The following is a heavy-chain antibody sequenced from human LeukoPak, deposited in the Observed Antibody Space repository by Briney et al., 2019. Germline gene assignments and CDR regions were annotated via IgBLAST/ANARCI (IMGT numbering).Heavy chain of an antibody. D-gene: IGHD3-10*01. J-gene: IGHJ4*02. Sequence: GGSLRLSCAASGFTSSSYWMTWVRQAPGKGLEWLANIKPDGTGRYFVDSVKGRFTFSRDNVKNSLLLEMNNLRVEDTAVYYCSRGGLRYNTPGDFWGQGTLVTVSS. CDR1: GFTSSSYW. CDR2: IKPDGTGR. V-gene: IGHV3-7*01. CDR3: SRGGLRYNTPGDF.